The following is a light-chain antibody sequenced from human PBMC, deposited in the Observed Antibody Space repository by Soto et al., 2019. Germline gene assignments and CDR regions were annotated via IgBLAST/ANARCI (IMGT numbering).Light chain of an antibody. J-gene: IGKJ1*01. CDR2: DAS. CDR3: QKYGSSGT. CDR1: QTIDNT. Sequence: EIVMTQSPATLSLSPGXRATLSCRASQTIDNTLAWYQRKPGQAPRLLIYDASTRATGVPARFSGSGSGTDFTLTISSLQSEDCAVYYCQKYGSSGTFGQGTKVDIK. V-gene: IGKV3-15*01.